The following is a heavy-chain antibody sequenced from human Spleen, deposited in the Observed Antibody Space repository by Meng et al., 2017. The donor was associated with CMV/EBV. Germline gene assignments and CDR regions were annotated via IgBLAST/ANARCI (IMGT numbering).Heavy chain of an antibody. CDR1: GYTFTGYY. V-gene: IGHV1-2*02. CDR2: INPNSGGT. CDR3: AATHYSIKHYYAMDF. J-gene: IGHJ6*02. Sequence: ASVKVSCKASGYTFTGYYIHWVRQAPGQGLEWMGWINPNSGGTNYPQKFQGRVTMTEDRSTDTVYMEVSSLRSEDTAVYYCAATHYSIKHYYAMDFWGQGTAVTVSS. D-gene: IGHD3-10*01.